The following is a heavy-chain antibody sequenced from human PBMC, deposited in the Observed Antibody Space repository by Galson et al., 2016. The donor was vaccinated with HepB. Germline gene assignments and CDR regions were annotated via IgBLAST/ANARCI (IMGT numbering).Heavy chain of an antibody. J-gene: IGHJ4*02. Sequence: QSGAEVKKPGDSVKISCKASGYTFTAHGFSWMRQAPGQGPEWMGWIGNNNGNTHYSQKFQGRVTMTVDTSTTTAYLELRSLRSDDTAVYYCAGDRLTTAAVVICDYWGQGSLVTVSS. CDR3: AGDRLTTAAVVICDY. CDR1: GYTFTAHG. CDR2: IGNNNGNT. D-gene: IGHD3-22*01. V-gene: IGHV1-18*01.